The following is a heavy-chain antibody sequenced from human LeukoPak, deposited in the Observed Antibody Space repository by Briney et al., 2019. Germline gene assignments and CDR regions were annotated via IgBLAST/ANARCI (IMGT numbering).Heavy chain of an antibody. D-gene: IGHD3-22*01. CDR2: ISYDGSSK. Sequence: GRSLRLSCAASGFTFSSYAMHWVRQAPGKGLEWVAVISYDGSSKYYADSVKGRFTISRDNSKNTLYLQMNSLRAEDTAVYYCARVGVGDYYDSSGYPDYWGQGTLVTVSS. CDR3: ARVGVGDYYDSSGYPDY. J-gene: IGHJ4*02. V-gene: IGHV3-30-3*01. CDR1: GFTFSSYA.